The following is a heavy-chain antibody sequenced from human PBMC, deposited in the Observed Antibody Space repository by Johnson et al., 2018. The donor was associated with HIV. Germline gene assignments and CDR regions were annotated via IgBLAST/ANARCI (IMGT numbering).Heavy chain of an antibody. CDR3: ARGVYSSSWYGAFDI. Sequence: VQLVESGGGLIQPGGSLRLSCAASGFTVSSNYMSWVRQAPGKGLEWVSVIYGGGSGGGTYYVDSVKGRFTISRDNSKNTLYLQMNSRRAEATAVYYCARGVYSSSWYGAFDIWGQGTMVTVSS. CDR2: IYGGGSGGGT. CDR1: GFTVSSNY. V-gene: IGHV3-53*01. J-gene: IGHJ3*02. D-gene: IGHD6-13*01.